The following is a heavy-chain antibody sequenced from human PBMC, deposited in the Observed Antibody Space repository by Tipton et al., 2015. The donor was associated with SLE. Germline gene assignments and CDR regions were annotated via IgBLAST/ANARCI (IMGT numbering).Heavy chain of an antibody. V-gene: IGHV3-9*01. J-gene: IGHJ4*02. CDR3: TADLYVSRRYCHEF. Sequence: RSLRLSCAGSGFTFDDYAMLWVRQAPGKGLEWVSGISWNSGTMGYADSMKGRFTISRDNAKNSLYLQMNSLGPEDTALYYCTADLYVSRRYCHEFWGRGTLVTVSS. CDR1: GFTFDDYA. D-gene: IGHD2-8*02. CDR2: ISWNSGTM.